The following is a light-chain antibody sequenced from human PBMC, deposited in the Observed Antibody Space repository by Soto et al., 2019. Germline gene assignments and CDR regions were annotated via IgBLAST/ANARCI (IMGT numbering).Light chain of an antibody. J-gene: IGKJ4*01. CDR1: QSVSSY. Sequence: EIVLTQSPATLSLSPGERATLSCRASQSVSSYLAWYQQKPGQAPRLLIYDASSRATGIPARCSGSGSGTDFTLTISSLEPEDFSVYYCQRRTTPLTFGGGTRVEIK. CDR2: DAS. CDR3: QRRTTPLT. V-gene: IGKV3-11*01.